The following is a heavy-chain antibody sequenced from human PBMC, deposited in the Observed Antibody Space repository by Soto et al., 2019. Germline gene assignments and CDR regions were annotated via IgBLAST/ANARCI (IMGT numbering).Heavy chain of an antibody. J-gene: IGHJ1*01. CDR2: IYYSGST. CDR1: GGSISSSSYY. Sequence: SETLSLTCTVSGGSISSSSYYWGWIRQPPGKGLEWIGSIYYSGSTYYNPSLKSRVTISVDTSKNQFSLKLSSVTAADTAVYYCARLDIVVVVAAPAFQHWGQGTLVTVSS. CDR3: ARLDIVVVVAAPAFQH. D-gene: IGHD2-15*01. V-gene: IGHV4-39*01.